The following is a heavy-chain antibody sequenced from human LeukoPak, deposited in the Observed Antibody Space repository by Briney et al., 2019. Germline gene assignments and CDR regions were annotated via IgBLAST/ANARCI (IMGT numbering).Heavy chain of an antibody. Sequence: PGGSLRLSCAASGFTFDDYAMHWVRQAPGKGLEWVSGISWNSGSIGYADSVKGRFTISRDNAKNSLYLQMNSLRAEDTALYYCAKDPTPGDSSGDYFDYWGQGTLVTVSS. CDR2: ISWNSGSI. V-gene: IGHV3-9*01. J-gene: IGHJ4*02. D-gene: IGHD3-22*01. CDR3: AKDPTPGDSSGDYFDY. CDR1: GFTFDDYA.